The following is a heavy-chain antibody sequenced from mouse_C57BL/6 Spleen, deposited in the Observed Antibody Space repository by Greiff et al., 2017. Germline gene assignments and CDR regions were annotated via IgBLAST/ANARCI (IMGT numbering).Heavy chain of an antibody. V-gene: IGHV5-4*01. CDR2: ISDGGSYT. Sequence: EVQVVESGGGLVKPGGSLKLSCAASGFTFSSYAMSWVRQTPEKRLEWVATISDGGSYTYYPDNVKGRFTISRDNAKNNLYLQMSHLKSEDTAMYYCARDDVYFDYWGQGTTLTVSS. CDR3: ARDDVYFDY. J-gene: IGHJ2*01. CDR1: GFTFSSYA.